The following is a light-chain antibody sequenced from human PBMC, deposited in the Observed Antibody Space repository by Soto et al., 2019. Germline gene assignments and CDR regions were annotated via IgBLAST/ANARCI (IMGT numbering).Light chain of an antibody. CDR3: GSYNGTIYV. V-gene: IGLV2-14*01. J-gene: IGLJ1*01. Sequence: QSVLTQPASVSGSPGQSITISCTGTSGDVGVYKFVSWYQQHPGKAPKLIIYEVSNRPSGVSSRFSGSMSGNTASLTISGLQAEEEADYYCGSYNGTIYVFGNRTKVTV. CDR2: EVS. CDR1: SGDVGVYKF.